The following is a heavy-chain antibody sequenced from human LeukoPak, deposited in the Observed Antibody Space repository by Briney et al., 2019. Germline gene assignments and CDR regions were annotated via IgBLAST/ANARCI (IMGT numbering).Heavy chain of an antibody. CDR2: ISSSNSYI. J-gene: IGHJ4*02. Sequence: GESLTLSYTASGFTFSRNSMNWARHPPGQGQARVSSISSSNSYIYYADSAKGRFTISRDNSKNSLYLQINSLSADDTAVYYCASGAGSHEVFRPPPWSCFCNCGQGTLVTVSS. CDR1: GFTFSRNS. CDR3: ASGAGSHEVFRPPPWSCFCN. D-gene: IGHD3-3*01. V-gene: IGHV3-21*03.